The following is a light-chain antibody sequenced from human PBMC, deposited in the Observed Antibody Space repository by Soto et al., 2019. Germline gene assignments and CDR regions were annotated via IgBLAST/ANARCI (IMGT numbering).Light chain of an antibody. J-gene: IGKJ4*01. CDR1: QNIYSNY. CDR3: QQYNDWPLT. CDR2: AAS. V-gene: IGKV3-20*01. Sequence: EVVLTQSPGTLSLSPGESATLSCRASQNIYSNYLAWYQQKPGQAPRLLISAASIRATAIPDRFSGSGSGTEFTLTIISLQSEDSAVYYCQQYNDWPLTFGGGSKVAIK.